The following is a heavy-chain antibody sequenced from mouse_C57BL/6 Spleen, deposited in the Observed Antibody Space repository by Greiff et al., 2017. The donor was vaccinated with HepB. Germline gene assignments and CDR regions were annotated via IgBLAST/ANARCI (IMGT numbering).Heavy chain of an antibody. CDR2: IDPSDSYT. D-gene: IGHD1-1*01. V-gene: IGHV1-59*01. Sequence: VKLQQPGAELVRPGTSVKLSCKASGYTFTSYWMHWVKQRPGQGLEWIGVIDPSDSYTNYNQKFKGKATLTVDTSSSTAYMQLSSLTSEDSAVYYCARGGSSYKNYYAMDYWGQGTSVTVSS. CDR1: GYTFTSYW. CDR3: ARGGSSYKNYYAMDY. J-gene: IGHJ4*01.